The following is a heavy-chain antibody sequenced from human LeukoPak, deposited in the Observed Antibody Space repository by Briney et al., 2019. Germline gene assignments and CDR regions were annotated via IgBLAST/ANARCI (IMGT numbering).Heavy chain of an antibody. CDR3: ARDRFYYSGSTLGRNWFDP. CDR1: GYTFTSYA. Sequence: ASVKVSCKASGYTFTSYAMNWVRQAPGQGLEWMGWINPNSGGTNYAQKFQGRVTMTRDTSISTAYMELSRLRSDDTAVYYCARDRFYYSGSTLGRNWFDPWGQGTLVTVSS. CDR2: INPNSGGT. J-gene: IGHJ5*02. V-gene: IGHV1-2*02. D-gene: IGHD1-26*01.